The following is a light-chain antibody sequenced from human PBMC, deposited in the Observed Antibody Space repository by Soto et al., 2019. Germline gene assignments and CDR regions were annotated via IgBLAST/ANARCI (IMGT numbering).Light chain of an antibody. J-gene: IGKJ1*01. V-gene: IGKV1-5*01. CDR1: QSXSGW. CDR2: DAS. Sequence: DIQMTQSPSTLXAXXXXXXXXXCRASQSXSGWLAWYQQKPGEAPKLLIYDASALPRGVPSRFSGSGSGTKFTLTIASLQPDDFATYYCQQYETFSGTFGPGTKVEI. CDR3: QQYETFSGT.